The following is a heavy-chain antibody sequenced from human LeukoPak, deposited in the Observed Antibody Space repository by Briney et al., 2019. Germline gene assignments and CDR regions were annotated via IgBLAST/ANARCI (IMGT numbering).Heavy chain of an antibody. D-gene: IGHD2-15*01. CDR1: GYTFTSYG. Sequence: GASVKVPCKASGYTFTSYGISWVRQAPGQGLEWMGWISAYNGNTNYAQKLQGRVTMTTDTSTSTAYMELRSLRSDDTAVYYCARGLGYCSGGSCQTGAFDIWGQGTMVTVSS. V-gene: IGHV1-18*01. CDR2: ISAYNGNT. CDR3: ARGLGYCSGGSCQTGAFDI. J-gene: IGHJ3*02.